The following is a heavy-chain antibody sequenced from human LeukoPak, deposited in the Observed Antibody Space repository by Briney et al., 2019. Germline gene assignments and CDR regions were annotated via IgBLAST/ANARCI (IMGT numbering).Heavy chain of an antibody. CDR1: GGAMSGYY. V-gene: IGHV4-59*01. D-gene: IGHD4-11*01. Sequence: SETLSLTCTVSGGAMSGYYWTWIRQSPGRRLEWIAYIHYSGSTNYNPSLKSRVTISVDTSKNQFSLRLNSVTAADPAVYYCARLRGNYLPDYWGQGTLVTVSS. CDR3: ARLRGNYLPDY. CDR2: IHYSGST. J-gene: IGHJ4*02.